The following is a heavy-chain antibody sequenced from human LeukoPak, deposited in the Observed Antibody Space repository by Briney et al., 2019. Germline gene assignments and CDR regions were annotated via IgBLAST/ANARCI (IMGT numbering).Heavy chain of an antibody. V-gene: IGHV4-34*01. Sequence: SETLSLTCAVYGGSFSGYYWSWIRQPPGKGLEWIGEINRSGSTNYNPSLKSRVTISVDTSKNQFSLKLSSVTAADTAVYYCARGVRSGNWKTSNPFDYGGQGTLVTVSS. J-gene: IGHJ4*02. CDR3: ARGVRSGNWKTSNPFDY. CDR2: INRSGST. D-gene: IGHD1-1*01. CDR1: GGSFSGYY.